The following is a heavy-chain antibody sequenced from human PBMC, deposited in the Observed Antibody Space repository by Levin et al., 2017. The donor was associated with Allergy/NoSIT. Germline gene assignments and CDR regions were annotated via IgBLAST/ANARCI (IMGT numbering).Heavy chain of an antibody. J-gene: IGHJ3*02. V-gene: IGHV5-51*01. CDR1: GYIFTSNW. CDR2: VYPSDSNA. CDR3: AGLINGHYGDGFDI. Sequence: AGGSLRLSCKGSGYIFTSNWIGWVRQMPGKDLEWMGIVYPSDSNARYSPSFQGQATISADKSINTAYLQWSSLRASDTAMYYCAGLINGHYGDGFDIWGQGTMVIVS. D-gene: IGHD4-17*01.